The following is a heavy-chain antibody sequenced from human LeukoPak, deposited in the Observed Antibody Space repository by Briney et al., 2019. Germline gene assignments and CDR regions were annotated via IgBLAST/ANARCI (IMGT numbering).Heavy chain of an antibody. CDR1: GYSFTSYW. CDR2: IYPGDSDS. D-gene: IGHD3-22*01. CDR3: ARHESDYYDSSGYLPEAV. Sequence: GESLKISCKGFGYSFTSYWIGWVRQMPGKGLEWMGIIYPGDSDSRYSPSFQGQVTISADKSISTAYLQWSSLKASDTAMYYCARHESDYYDSSGYLPEAVWGQGTTVTVSS. J-gene: IGHJ6*02. V-gene: IGHV5-51*01.